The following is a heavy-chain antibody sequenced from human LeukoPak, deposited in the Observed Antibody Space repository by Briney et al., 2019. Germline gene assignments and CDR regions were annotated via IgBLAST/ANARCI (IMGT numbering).Heavy chain of an antibody. V-gene: IGHV3-21*01. CDR1: GFTFSSYS. D-gene: IGHD6-13*01. J-gene: IGHJ5*02. CDR2: ISSSSSYI. Sequence: PGGSLRLSCAASGFTFSSYSMNWVRQAPGKGPEWVSSISSSSSYIYYADSVKGRFTISRDNAKNSLYLQMNSLRAEDTAVYYCARDAEPPIAAAGTIDWFDPWGQGTLVTVSS. CDR3: ARDAEPPIAAAGTIDWFDP.